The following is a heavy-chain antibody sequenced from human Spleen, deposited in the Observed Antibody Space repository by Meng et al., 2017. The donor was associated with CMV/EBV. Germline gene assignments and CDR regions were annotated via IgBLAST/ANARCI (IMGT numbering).Heavy chain of an antibody. Sequence: GESLKISCAASGFTFSSYGMHWVRQAPGKGLEWVAFIRYDGSNKCYADSVKGRFTISRDNSKNTLYLQMNSLRAEDTAVYYCAKIGPNRGAYWGQGTLVTVSS. CDR2: IRYDGSNK. D-gene: IGHD1-14*01. CDR1: GFTFSSYG. J-gene: IGHJ4*02. V-gene: IGHV3-30*02. CDR3: AKIGPNRGAY.